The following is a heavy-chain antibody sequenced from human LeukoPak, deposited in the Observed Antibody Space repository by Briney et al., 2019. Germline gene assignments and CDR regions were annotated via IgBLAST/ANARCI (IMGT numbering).Heavy chain of an antibody. J-gene: IGHJ4*02. CDR2: ISSSSTYI. CDR1: GFTLSSYS. D-gene: IGHD6-13*01. Sequence: GGSLRLSCAASGFTLSSYSMNWVRQAPGKGLEGVSYISSSSTYICYADSVKGRFTISRDNAKNSLYLQMNSLRAEDTAVYYCATDGAAAGIDLDYWGQGTLVTVSS. CDR3: ATDGAAAGIDLDY. V-gene: IGHV3-21*01.